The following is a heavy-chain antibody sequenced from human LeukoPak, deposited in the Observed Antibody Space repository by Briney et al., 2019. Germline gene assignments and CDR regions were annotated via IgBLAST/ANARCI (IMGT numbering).Heavy chain of an antibody. V-gene: IGHV3-23*01. CDR3: AKDQAAAGTAISAWDYYYYGMDV. D-gene: IGHD6-13*01. Sequence: GGSLRLSCAASGFTFSGYAMSWVRQAPGKGLEWVSAISGSGGSTYYADSVKGRFTISRDSSKNTLYLQMNSLRAEDTAVYYCAKDQAAAGTAISAWDYYYYGMDVWGQGTTVTVSS. J-gene: IGHJ6*02. CDR1: GFTFSGYA. CDR2: ISGSGGST.